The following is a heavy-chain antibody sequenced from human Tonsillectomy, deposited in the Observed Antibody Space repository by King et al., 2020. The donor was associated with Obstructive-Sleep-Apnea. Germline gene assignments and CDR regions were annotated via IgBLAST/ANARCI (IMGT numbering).Heavy chain of an antibody. D-gene: IGHD6-25*01. V-gene: IGHV3-9*01. Sequence: VQLVESGGGLVQPGRSLRLSCAASGFTFDDYAMHLVRQVPGKGLEWVSSISWNSGSIAYADSVKGRFTISRDNAKNSLYLEMNSLRSEDTALYYCAKDSSSENYYYYGMDVWGQGTTVTVSS. CDR3: AKDSSSENYYYYGMDV. J-gene: IGHJ6*02. CDR1: GFTFDDYA. CDR2: ISWNSGSI.